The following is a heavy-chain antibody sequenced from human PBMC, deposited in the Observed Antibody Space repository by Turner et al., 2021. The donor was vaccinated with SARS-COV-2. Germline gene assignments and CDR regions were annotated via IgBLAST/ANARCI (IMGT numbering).Heavy chain of an antibody. CDR2: YDPEDGET. J-gene: IGHJ6*02. CDR1: GYTLHELS. V-gene: IGHV1-24*01. D-gene: IGHD3-3*01. Sequence: QVQLVQSGAEVKKPGASVKVSCKVSGYTLHELSMHWVRQAPGKGLELMGGYDPEDGETIYAQKFQGRVTMTEDTSTDTAYMVLSSLRSEDTAVYYCATANTIFGVVTNYYYYYGMDVWGHVTTVTVSS. CDR3: ATANTIFGVVTNYYYYYGMDV.